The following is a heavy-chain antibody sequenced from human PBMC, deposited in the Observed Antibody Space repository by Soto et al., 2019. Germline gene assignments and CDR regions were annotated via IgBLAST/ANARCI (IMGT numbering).Heavy chain of an antibody. J-gene: IGHJ4*02. CDR3: ATDPRFGDLRFDY. Sequence: GASVKVSCKVSGYTLTELSMHWVRQAPGKGLEWMGGFDPEDGETIYAQEFQGRVTMTEDTSTDTAYMELSSLRSEDTAVYYCATDPRFGDLRFDYWGQGTLVTVSS. D-gene: IGHD3-10*01. CDR1: GYTLTELS. V-gene: IGHV1-24*01. CDR2: FDPEDGET.